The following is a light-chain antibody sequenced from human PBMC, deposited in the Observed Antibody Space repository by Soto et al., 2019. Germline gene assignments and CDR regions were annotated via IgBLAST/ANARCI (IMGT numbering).Light chain of an antibody. CDR1: QSITTW. CDR3: QQYNDYQYT. CDR2: KAT. Sequence: DIEMTQSPSPLSASVGDRVTITCRASQSITTWLAWYQQKPGKAPKLLIYKATNVQTGVPSRFSGSGSGTEFSLTISSLQPEDFAIYYCQQYNDYQYTFGQGTKLEIK. V-gene: IGKV1-5*03. J-gene: IGKJ2*01.